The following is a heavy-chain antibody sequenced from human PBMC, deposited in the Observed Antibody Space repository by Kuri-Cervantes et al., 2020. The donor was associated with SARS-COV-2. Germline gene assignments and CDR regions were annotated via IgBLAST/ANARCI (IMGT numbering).Heavy chain of an antibody. D-gene: IGHD6-19*01. CDR2: ISYDGSNK. V-gene: IGHV3-30-3*01. CDR1: GFTFSDHY. Sequence: GESLKISCTSSGFTFSDHYMDWVRQAPGKGLEWVAVISYDGSNKYYADSVKGRFTISRDNSKNTLYLQMNSLRAEDTAVYYCASDSSGWYRDAFDIWGQGTMVTVSS. J-gene: IGHJ3*02. CDR3: ASDSSGWYRDAFDI.